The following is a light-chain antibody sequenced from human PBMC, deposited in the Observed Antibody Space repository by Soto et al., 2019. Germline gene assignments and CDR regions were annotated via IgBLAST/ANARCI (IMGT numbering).Light chain of an antibody. CDR1: SSDVDGYNV. V-gene: IGLV2-14*03. CDR2: NVY. CDR3: SACTVSRNCV. J-gene: IGLJ1*01. Sequence: QSVLTQPASVSGSPGQSIIISCTGSSSDVDGYNVVSWHQEHRGEASKLMIYNVYHRPSGISYRFSGSKSGNTASLTISGLQGEDEADYYCSACTVSRNCVFGTGTKVTVL.